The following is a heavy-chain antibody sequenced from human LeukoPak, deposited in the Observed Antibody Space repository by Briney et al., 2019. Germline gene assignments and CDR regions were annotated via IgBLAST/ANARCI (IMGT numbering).Heavy chain of an antibody. D-gene: IGHD3-22*01. V-gene: IGHV4-59*08. Sequence: PSETLSLTCTVSGGSITSYYWTWIRQPPGKGLEWIGYICYTGSTKSNPSLKSRVTISLDMSKNQFSLNLSSVTAADTAMYYCASSYFYDGTRYFDYWGLGTLVTVSS. CDR1: GGSITSYY. CDR2: ICYTGST. CDR3: ASSYFYDGTRYFDY. J-gene: IGHJ4*02.